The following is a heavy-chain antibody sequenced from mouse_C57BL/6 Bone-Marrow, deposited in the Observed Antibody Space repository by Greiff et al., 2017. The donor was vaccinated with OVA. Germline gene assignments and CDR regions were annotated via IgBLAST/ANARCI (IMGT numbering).Heavy chain of an antibody. V-gene: IGHV10-1*01. CDR2: IRSKSNNYAT. CDR1: GFSFNTYA. J-gene: IGHJ4*01. CDR3: VRHIYAMDY. Sequence: DVQLVESGGGLVQPKGSLKLSCAASGFSFNTYAMNWVRQAPGKGLEWVARIRSKSNNYATYYADSVKDRFTISRDDSESMLYLQMNNLKTEDTAMYYCVRHIYAMDYWGQGTSVTVSS.